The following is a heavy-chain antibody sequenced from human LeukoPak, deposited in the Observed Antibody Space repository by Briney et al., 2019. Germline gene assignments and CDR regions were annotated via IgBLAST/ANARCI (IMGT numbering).Heavy chain of an antibody. CDR3: ARDSTVTTPSLLSPFDY. CDR1: GYTFTGYY. Sequence: GASVKVSCKPSGYTFTGYYMHWVRQAPGQGLEWMGWINPNSGGTNYAQKFQGRVTMTRDTSISTAYMELSRLRSDDTAVYYCARDSTVTTPSLLSPFDYWGQGTLVTVS. V-gene: IGHV1-2*02. CDR2: INPNSGGT. J-gene: IGHJ4*02. D-gene: IGHD4-17*01.